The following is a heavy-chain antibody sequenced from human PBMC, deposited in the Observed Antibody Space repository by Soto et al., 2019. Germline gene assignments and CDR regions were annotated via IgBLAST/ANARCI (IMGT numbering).Heavy chain of an antibody. V-gene: IGHV3-72*01. D-gene: IGHD3-3*01. J-gene: IGHJ6*02. CDR3: ARSARITIFGVVKVHMMGV. CDR1: GFTFSDHY. Sequence: EVQLVESGGGLVQPGGSLRLSCAASGFTFSDHYMDWVRQAPGKGLEWVGRTRNKANSYTTEYAASVKGRFTISRDDSKNSLYLQMNSLKTEDTAVYYCARSARITIFGVVKVHMMGVWGQGTTVTVSS. CDR2: TRNKANSYTT.